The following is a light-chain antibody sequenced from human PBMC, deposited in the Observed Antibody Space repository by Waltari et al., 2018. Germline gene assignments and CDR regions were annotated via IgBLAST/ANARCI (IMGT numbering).Light chain of an antibody. CDR3: HQRSNWPIT. J-gene: IGKJ5*01. CDR1: QAVSTSY. CDR2: GAS. Sequence: EIVLTQSPGTLSLSPGERGTLSCRASQAVSTSYLVLYQQKPGQTPRLLVYGASNRATGIPARFSGSGSGTDFTLTIDSLESEDFAVYYCHQRSNWPITFGQGTRLEIK. V-gene: IGKV3D-11*01.